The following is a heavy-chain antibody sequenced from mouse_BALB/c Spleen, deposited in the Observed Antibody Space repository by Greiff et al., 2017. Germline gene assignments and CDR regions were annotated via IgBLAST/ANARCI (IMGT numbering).Heavy chain of an antibody. Sequence: QVQLKESGPGLVAPSQSLSITCTVSGFSLTSYGVHWVRQPPGKGLEWLGVIWAGGSTNYNSALMSRLSISKDNSKSQVFLKMNSLQTDDTAMYYCARGGDYDGSLAYWGQGTLVTVSA. CDR3: ARGGDYDGSLAY. D-gene: IGHD2-4*01. CDR2: IWAGGST. V-gene: IGHV2-9*02. J-gene: IGHJ3*01. CDR1: GFSLTSYG.